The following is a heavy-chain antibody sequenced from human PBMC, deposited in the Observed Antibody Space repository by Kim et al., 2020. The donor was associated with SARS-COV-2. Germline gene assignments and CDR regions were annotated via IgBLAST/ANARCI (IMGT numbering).Heavy chain of an antibody. J-gene: IGHJ4*02. V-gene: IGHV3-64D*09. Sequence: SNGGSTSSADSVKGRFTISRDNSKNTLYLQMSSLRAEDTAVYYCVTFDYWGQGTLVTVSS. CDR3: VTFDY. CDR2: SNGGST.